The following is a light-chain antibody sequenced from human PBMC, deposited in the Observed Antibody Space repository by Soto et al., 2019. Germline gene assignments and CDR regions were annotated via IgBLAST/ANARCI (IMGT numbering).Light chain of an antibody. CDR3: MQGTHWPPYT. Sequence: DVVMTQSPLSLPVTVGQPASISCRSSQSLIHSDGNTYLNWFLQRPGQSPRRLIYQVSKRDSGVPDRFIGSGSGTDFTLKISRVEAEDVGVYYCMQGTHWPPYTFGQGTKLEIK. CDR2: QVS. J-gene: IGKJ2*01. CDR1: QSLIHSDGNTY. V-gene: IGKV2-30*02.